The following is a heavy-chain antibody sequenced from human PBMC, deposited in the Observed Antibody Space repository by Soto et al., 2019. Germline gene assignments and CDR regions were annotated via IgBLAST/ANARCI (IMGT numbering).Heavy chain of an antibody. CDR3: ARVGGYGMDV. J-gene: IGHJ6*02. Sequence: SETLSLPCAVSGYSISSGYYWGWIRQPPGKGLEWIGSIYHSGSTYNNPSLKSRVTISVDTSKNQFSLKLSSVTAADTAVYYCARVGGYGMDVWGQGTTVTVSS. V-gene: IGHV4-38-2*01. CDR2: IYHSGST. CDR1: GYSISSGYY. D-gene: IGHD3-10*01.